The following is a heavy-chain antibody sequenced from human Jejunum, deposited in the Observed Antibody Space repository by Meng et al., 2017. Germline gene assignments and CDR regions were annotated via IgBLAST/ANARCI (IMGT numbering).Heavy chain of an antibody. Sequence: QAQLVGSGGGVVQPGRSLRLSCAASGFTFRTFGMHWVRQAPGKGLEWVAIIWYDGSNEDYADSVRGRFTISRDNSKNILYLQMNNLRVDDTAMYYCATDLWGYWGQGTLVTVSS. J-gene: IGHJ4*02. CDR3: ATDLWGY. D-gene: IGHD2/OR15-2a*01. CDR1: GFTFRTFG. CDR2: IWYDGSNE. V-gene: IGHV3-33*01.